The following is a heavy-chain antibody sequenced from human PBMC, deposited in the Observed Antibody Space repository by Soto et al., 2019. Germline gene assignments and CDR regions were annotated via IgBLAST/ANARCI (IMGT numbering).Heavy chain of an antibody. CDR2: INPNSGGT. CDR3: ARVNVVVVAATREYYFDY. J-gene: IGHJ4*02. D-gene: IGHD2-15*01. CDR1: GYTFTGYY. V-gene: IGHV1-2*02. Sequence: GASVKVSGKASGYTFTGYYMHWVRQAPGQGLEWMGWINPNSGGTNYAQKFQGRVTMTRDTSISTAYMELSRLRSDDTAVYYCARVNVVVVAATREYYFDYWGQGTLVTVSS.